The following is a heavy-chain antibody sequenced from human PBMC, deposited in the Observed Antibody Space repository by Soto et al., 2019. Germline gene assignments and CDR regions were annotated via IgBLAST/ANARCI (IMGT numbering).Heavy chain of an antibody. Sequence: WVRQMSGKGLEWMGIIYPADSDTRYSPSFQGQVTISADKSISTANLQWSSLKASDTAMYYCESPSRVSSGPPAFDIWGQGTMVTGSS. CDR2: IYPADSDT. D-gene: IGHD3-22*01. CDR3: ESPSRVSSGPPAFDI. J-gene: IGHJ3*02. V-gene: IGHV5-51*01.